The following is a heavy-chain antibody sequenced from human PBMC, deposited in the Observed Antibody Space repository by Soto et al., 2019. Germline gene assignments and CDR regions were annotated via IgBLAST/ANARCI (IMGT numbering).Heavy chain of an antibody. CDR3: ARGCSGGSCYAY. D-gene: IGHD2-15*01. Sequence: SETLSLTCTVSGGSISSGGYYWSWIRQHPGKGLEWIGYIYYSGSTYYNPSLKSRVTISVDTSKNQFSLKLSSVTAADTAVYYCARGCSGGSCYAYWGQGTLVTVSS. V-gene: IGHV4-31*03. J-gene: IGHJ4*02. CDR2: IYYSGST. CDR1: GGSISSGGYY.